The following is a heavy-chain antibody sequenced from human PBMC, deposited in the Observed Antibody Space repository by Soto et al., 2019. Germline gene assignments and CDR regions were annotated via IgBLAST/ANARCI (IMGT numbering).Heavy chain of an antibody. Sequence: PSETLSLTCTVSGGSISSYYWSWIRQPPGKGLEWIGYIYYSGSTNYNPSLKSRVIISVDTSKNQFSLKLRSVTAADTAVYYCARGRWPYLGFDYWGQGTLVTVSS. V-gene: IGHV4-59*01. CDR3: ARGRWPYLGFDY. CDR2: IYYSGST. D-gene: IGHD2-15*01. CDR1: GGSISSYY. J-gene: IGHJ4*02.